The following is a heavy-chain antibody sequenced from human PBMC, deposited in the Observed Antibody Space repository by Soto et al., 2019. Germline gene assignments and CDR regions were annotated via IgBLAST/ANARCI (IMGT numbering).Heavy chain of an antibody. J-gene: IGHJ4*02. Sequence: SETLSLTCTVSGGSISSSSYYWGWIRQPPGKGLEWIGSIYYSGSTYYNPSLKSRVTISVDTSKNQFSLELNSVTAADTAVYYCARQWHMTTGHTDYWGQGTLVTVSS. CDR2: IYYSGST. D-gene: IGHD4-17*01. V-gene: IGHV4-39*01. CDR1: GGSISSSSYY. CDR3: ARQWHMTTGHTDY.